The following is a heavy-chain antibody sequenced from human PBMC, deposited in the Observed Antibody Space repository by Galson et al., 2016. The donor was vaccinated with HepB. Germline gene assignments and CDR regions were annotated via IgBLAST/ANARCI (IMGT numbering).Heavy chain of an antibody. J-gene: IGHJ6*04. D-gene: IGHD2-2*01. V-gene: IGHV3-23*01. CDR2: ISRRGDST. CDR3: VQGSTAPAV. Sequence: SPRLSCAASGFTFSSYSMNWVRQAPGKGLEVVSSISRRGDSTDYADSVKGRFTISRDNSKNTLSLQMNSLTADDTAIYYCVQGSTAPAVWGKGTTVTVSS. CDR1: GFTFSSYS.